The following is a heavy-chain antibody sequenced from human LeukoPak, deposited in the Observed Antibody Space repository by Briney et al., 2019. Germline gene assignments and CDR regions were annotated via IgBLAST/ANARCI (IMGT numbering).Heavy chain of an antibody. CDR3: TREVSGWRGGAFDL. J-gene: IGHJ3*01. V-gene: IGHV3-7*01. Sequence: GESLRLSCAASGFTFKKYWMNWVRQVPGKGLECLANIKEDGSETYYADSVKGRFTISRDNPKNLLFLQINSLRVEDTAVYYCTREVSGWRGGAFDLWGQGTMVTVSS. CDR2: IKEDGSET. D-gene: IGHD6-19*01. CDR1: GFTFKKYW.